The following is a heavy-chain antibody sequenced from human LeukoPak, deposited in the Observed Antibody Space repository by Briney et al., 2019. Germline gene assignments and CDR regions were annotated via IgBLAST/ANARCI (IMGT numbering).Heavy chain of an antibody. D-gene: IGHD3-22*01. V-gene: IGHV1-2*02. CDR3: ARGRYYYDTSGGGDFDY. CDR2: INPNSGGT. CDR1: GYTFTGYY. J-gene: IGHJ4*02. Sequence: ASVKVSCKASGYTFTGYYMHWVRQAPGQGLEWMGWINPNSGGTNYAQKFQGRVTMTRDTSISTAYMELSRLRSDDTAVYYCARGRYYYDTSGGGDFDYWGQGTLVTVSS.